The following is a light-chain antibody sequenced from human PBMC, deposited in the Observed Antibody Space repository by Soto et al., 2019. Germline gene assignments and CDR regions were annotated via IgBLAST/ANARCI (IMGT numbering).Light chain of an antibody. Sequence: DIEMTQSPSSLSASVGDRVTITCRTSQDIRSYLNWYQQRPGKAPKLLIYATSSLQSGVPSRFSGSGSGTDFALTISSLQPEDFATYYCQQSYSTPRTFGQGTKVDTK. V-gene: IGKV1-39*01. J-gene: IGKJ2*01. CDR2: ATS. CDR3: QQSYSTPRT. CDR1: QDIRSY.